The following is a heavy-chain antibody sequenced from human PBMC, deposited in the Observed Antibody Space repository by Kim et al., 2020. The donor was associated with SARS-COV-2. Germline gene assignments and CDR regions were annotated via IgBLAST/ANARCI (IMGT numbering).Heavy chain of an antibody. V-gene: IGHV4-59*01. D-gene: IGHD6-13*01. CDR3: ARGSGSSSWFRDERKYGMDV. J-gene: IGHJ6*02. CDR2: IYYSGST. Sequence: SETLSLTCTVSGGSISSYYWSWIRQPPGKGLEWIGYIYYSGSTNYNPSLKSRVTISVDTSKNQFSLKLSSVTAADTAVYYCARGSGSSSWFRDERKYGMDVWGQGTTVTVSS. CDR1: GGSISSYY.